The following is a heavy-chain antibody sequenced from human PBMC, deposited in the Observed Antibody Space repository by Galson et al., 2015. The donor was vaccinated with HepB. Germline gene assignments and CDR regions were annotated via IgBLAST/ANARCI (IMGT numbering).Heavy chain of an antibody. CDR3: AKGSSGRCTSASCLMGVFDF. CDR1: GFTFSGHG. Sequence: SLRLSCAASGFTFSGHGIHWVRQAPGKGLEWVAVISYDGSNKYYADTVKGRFTISRENSNNMLFLQMNSLRIEDTAVYYCAKGSSGRCTSASCLMGVFDFWGPGILVTVSS. V-gene: IGHV3-30*18. J-gene: IGHJ4*02. CDR2: ISYDGSNK. D-gene: IGHD2-2*01.